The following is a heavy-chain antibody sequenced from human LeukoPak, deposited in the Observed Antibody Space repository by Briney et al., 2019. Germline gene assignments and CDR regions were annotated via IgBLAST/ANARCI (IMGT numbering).Heavy chain of an antibody. V-gene: IGHV1-46*01. D-gene: IGHD2-15*01. J-gene: IGHJ3*02. Sequence: ASVKVSCKASGYTFTSYYMHWVRQAPRQGLEWMGIINPSGGSTSYAQKFQGRVTMTRDTSTSTVYMELSSLRYEDTAVYYCARRILLYPIGDAFDIWGQGTMVTVSS. CDR3: ARRILLYPIGDAFDI. CDR1: GYTFTSYY. CDR2: INPSGGST.